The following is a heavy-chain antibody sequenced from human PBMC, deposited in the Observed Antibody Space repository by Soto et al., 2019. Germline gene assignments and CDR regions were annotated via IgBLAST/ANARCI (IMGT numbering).Heavy chain of an antibody. CDR1: GFSLTTPGAG. V-gene: IGHV2-5*01. CDR2: IYWNDDN. CDR3: AHRGYGDYPRDNWFDP. D-gene: IGHD4-17*01. Sequence: QITLKESGPTLVKPTQTLTLTCTFSGFSLTTPGAGVGWIRQPPVKALDGLALIYWNDDNRYSPSLKSRLTITKDTSKNQVVLIMTNMDPVDTATYYCAHRGYGDYPRDNWFDPWGQGVPVIVSS. J-gene: IGHJ5*02.